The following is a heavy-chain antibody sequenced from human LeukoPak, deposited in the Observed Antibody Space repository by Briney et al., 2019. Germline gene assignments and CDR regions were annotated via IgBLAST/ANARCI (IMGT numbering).Heavy chain of an antibody. J-gene: IGHJ4*02. CDR1: GFIFSNYW. D-gene: IGHD5-12*01. Sequence: PGGSLRLSCTASGFIFSNYWMTWVRQAPGKGLEWVAQINQDGSKEYYIDSEKARFSISRDNARNSLSLQMNSLRAEDTAVYYCVRDGGVSGYDLLDYWGQGTLVTVSS. CDR3: VRDGGVSGYDLLDY. V-gene: IGHV3-7*01. CDR2: INQDGSKE.